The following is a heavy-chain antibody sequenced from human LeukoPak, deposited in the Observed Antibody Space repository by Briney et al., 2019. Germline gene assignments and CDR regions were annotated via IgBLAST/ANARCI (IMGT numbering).Heavy chain of an antibody. J-gene: IGHJ4*02. CDR1: GFTFSTYG. CDR2: MWYDGSNK. V-gene: IGHV3-33*01. D-gene: IGHD5-12*01. CDR3: ARDGYSGSKRGLYFDS. Sequence: PGGSLRLSCAASGFTFSTYGMHWVRQTPGKGLEWVAVMWYDGSNKYYADSVKGRFTISRDNSKNTLDLQMKSLRVEDTAVYYCARDGYSGSKRGLYFDSWGQGTLVPVSS.